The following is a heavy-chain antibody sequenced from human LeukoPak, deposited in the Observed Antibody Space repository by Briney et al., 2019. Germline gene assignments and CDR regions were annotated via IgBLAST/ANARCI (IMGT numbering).Heavy chain of an antibody. D-gene: IGHD3-9*01. CDR2: INPNSGGT. CDR1: GYTFTGYY. CDR3: ARTTRYFDWLDKYYFDY. J-gene: IGHJ4*02. Sequence: ASVTVSCKASGYTFTGYYMHWVRHAPGQGLEWMGWINPNSGGTNYAQKFQGRVTMTRDTSISTAYMELSRLRSDDTAVYYCARTTRYFDWLDKYYFDYWGQGTLVTVSS. V-gene: IGHV1-2*02.